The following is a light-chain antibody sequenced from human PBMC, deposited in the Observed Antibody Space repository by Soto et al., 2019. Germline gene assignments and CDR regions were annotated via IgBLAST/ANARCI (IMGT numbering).Light chain of an antibody. CDR2: SNN. CDR3: AAWDDSLNGAV. Sequence: QPVLTQPPSASGTPGQRVTISCSGRSSNIGSNTVNWYQQLPGTAPKLLIYSNNQRPSGVPDRFSGSKSGTSASLAISGLHSEDEADYFCAAWDDSLNGAVFGGGTQLTVL. CDR1: SSNIGSNT. V-gene: IGLV1-44*01. J-gene: IGLJ7*01.